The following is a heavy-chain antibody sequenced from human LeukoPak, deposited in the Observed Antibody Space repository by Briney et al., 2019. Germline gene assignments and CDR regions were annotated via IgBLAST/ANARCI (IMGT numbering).Heavy chain of an antibody. D-gene: IGHD3-3*01. CDR2: ISGSGGST. CDR1: GFTFSSYA. Sequence: GGSLRLSCAASGFTFSSYAMSWVRQAPGKGLEWVSAISGSGGSTYYADSVKGRFTISRDNSKNTLYLQMNSLRAEDTAVYYCAKDLSAQYYDFWSGYYDPPYYYYGMDVWGQGTTVTVSS. CDR3: AKDLSAQYYDFWSGYYDPPYYYYGMDV. V-gene: IGHV3-23*01. J-gene: IGHJ6*02.